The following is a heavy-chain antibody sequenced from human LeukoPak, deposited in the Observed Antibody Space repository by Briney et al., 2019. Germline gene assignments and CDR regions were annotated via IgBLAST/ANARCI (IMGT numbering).Heavy chain of an antibody. CDR2: IYSGGTT. D-gene: IGHD6-13*01. Sequence: GGSLRLSCAASGFTFTNAWMNWVRQAPGKGLEWVSVIYSGGTTYYADSVKGRFTISRDNSKNTLYLQMNSLRAEDTAVYYCAGWPSSSWYKVAAFVIWGQGTMVTVSS. J-gene: IGHJ3*02. CDR3: AGWPSSSWYKVAAFVI. V-gene: IGHV3-53*01. CDR1: GFTFTNAW.